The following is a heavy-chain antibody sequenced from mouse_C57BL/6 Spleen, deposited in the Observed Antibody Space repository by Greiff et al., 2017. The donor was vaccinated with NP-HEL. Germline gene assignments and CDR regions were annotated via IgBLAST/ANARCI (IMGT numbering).Heavy chain of an antibody. CDR2: ISPSSGTT. Sequence: QVQLQQSGAELVKPGASVKLSCKASGYTFTSYWMHWVQQRPGKGLEWIGYISPSSGTTYYTEKVKGQATLTVDKSTSTAYMQLSSLTSEDSAVYYCASTYGTTDWFDYWGQGTPVTVSS. CDR3: ASTYGTTDWFDY. CDR1: GYTFTSYW. D-gene: IGHD2-10*02. V-gene: IGHV1-64*01. J-gene: IGHJ2*01.